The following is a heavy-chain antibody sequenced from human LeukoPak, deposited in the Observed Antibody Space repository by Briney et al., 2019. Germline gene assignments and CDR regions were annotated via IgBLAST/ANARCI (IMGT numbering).Heavy chain of an antibody. CDR3: ARRLAIDYYDSSGYHFDL. CDR1: GGSISSSSYY. V-gene: IGHV4-39*01. CDR2: IYYSGST. D-gene: IGHD3-22*01. Sequence: PSETLSLTCTVSGGSISSSSYYWGWIRQPPWKGLEWIGSIYYSGSTYYNPSLKSPVTISVDTSKNQFSLKLSSVTAADTAVYYCARRLAIDYYDSSGYHFDLWGRGTLVTVSS. J-gene: IGHJ2*01.